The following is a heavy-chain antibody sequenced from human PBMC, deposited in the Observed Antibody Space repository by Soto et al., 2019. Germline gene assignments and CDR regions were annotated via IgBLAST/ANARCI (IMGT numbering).Heavy chain of an antibody. D-gene: IGHD4-4*01. CDR2: IIPIFGTA. Sequence: EASVKVSCKASGGTFSSYAISWVRQAPGQGLEWMGGIIPIFGTANYAQKFQGRVTITADKSTSTAYMELSSLRSEDTAVYYCARGGESNYYFDCWGQGTLVTVSS. V-gene: IGHV1-69*06. CDR1: GGTFSSYA. CDR3: ARGGESNYYFDC. J-gene: IGHJ4*02.